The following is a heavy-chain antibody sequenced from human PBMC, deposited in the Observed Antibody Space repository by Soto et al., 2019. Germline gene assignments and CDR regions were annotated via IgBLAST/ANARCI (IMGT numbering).Heavy chain of an antibody. CDR2: MYHSGGT. Sequence: SETLSLTCAVSGGSISSGGYSWSWIRQPPGKGQEWIGDMYHSGGTYYNPSLKSRVTISIDRSKNQFSLKLSSVTAANTAVYYRARGTDYWGQGSLVTVSS. V-gene: IGHV4-30-2*01. CDR3: ARGTDY. CDR1: GGSISSGGYS. J-gene: IGHJ4*02.